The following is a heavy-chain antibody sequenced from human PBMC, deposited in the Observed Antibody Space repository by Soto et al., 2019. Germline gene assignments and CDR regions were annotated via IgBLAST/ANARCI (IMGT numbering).Heavy chain of an antibody. Sequence: SEALSLTCTVSGGSISSGDYYWSWIRQPPGKGLEWIGYIYYSGSTYYNPSLKSRVTISVDTSKNQFSLKLSSVTAADTAVYYCARELRGGFDYWGQGTLVTVSS. CDR3: ARELRGGFDY. CDR2: IYYSGST. CDR1: GGSISSGDYY. D-gene: IGHD4-17*01. J-gene: IGHJ4*02. V-gene: IGHV4-30-4*01.